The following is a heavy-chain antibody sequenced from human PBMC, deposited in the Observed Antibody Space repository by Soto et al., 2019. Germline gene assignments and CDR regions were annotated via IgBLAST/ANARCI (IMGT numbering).Heavy chain of an antibody. J-gene: IGHJ5*02. D-gene: IGHD2-8*01. CDR1: GYTFAGYY. Sequence: ASVKVSCKASGYTFAGYYMHWVRQAPGQGLEWMGWINPNSGGTNYAQKFQGRVTMTGDTSISTAYMELSRLRSDDTAVYYCARALASPLMSWFDPWGQGTLVTVSS. V-gene: IGHV1-2*02. CDR2: INPNSGGT. CDR3: ARALASPLMSWFDP.